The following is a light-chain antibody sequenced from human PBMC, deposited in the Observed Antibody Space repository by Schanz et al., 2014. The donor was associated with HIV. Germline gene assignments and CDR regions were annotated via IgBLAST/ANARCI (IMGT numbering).Light chain of an antibody. V-gene: IGKV3-11*01. CDR3: QQYNDWPPIT. J-gene: IGKJ5*01. CDR1: QSVGTF. Sequence: EVLLTQSPATLSLSPGERATLSCRASQSVGTFLGWYRQIPGQSPSLLIYDASKRATGVPARFSGSGSGTDFTLTISSLQPDDFAVYYCQQYNDWPPITFGQGTRLEIK. CDR2: DAS.